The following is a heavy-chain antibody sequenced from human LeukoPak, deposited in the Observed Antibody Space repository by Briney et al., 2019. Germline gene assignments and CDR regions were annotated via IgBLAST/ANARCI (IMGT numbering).Heavy chain of an antibody. Sequence: PGGSLRLSCAASGFTFSSYAMSWVRQARGKGLEWVSAISGSGGSTYYADSVKGRFTISRDNSKNTLYLQMNSLRAEDTAVYYCAKDSRLIFGLWFGELLEIDYWGQGTLVTVSS. J-gene: IGHJ4*02. CDR2: ISGSGGST. V-gene: IGHV3-23*01. D-gene: IGHD3-10*01. CDR3: AKDSRLIFGLWFGELLEIDY. CDR1: GFTFSSYA.